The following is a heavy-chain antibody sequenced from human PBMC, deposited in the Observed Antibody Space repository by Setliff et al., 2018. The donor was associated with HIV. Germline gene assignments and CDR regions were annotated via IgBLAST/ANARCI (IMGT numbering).Heavy chain of an antibody. Sequence: GASVKVSCKASGYTFSSYDINWVRQATGQGLEWMGWMNPNSGNTGYAQKFQGRVTMTRDTSISTAYMELNNLKFEGTAVYYCARARRDSYDRGRRSHYYIDVWGKVTTVTVSS. D-gene: IGHD3-22*01. V-gene: IGHV1-8*02. CDR2: MNPNSGNT. J-gene: IGHJ6*03. CDR1: GYTFSSYD. CDR3: ARARRDSYDRGRRSHYYIDV.